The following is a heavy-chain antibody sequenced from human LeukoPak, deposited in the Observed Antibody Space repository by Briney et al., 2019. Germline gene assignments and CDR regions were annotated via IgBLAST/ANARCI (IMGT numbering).Heavy chain of an antibody. CDR1: GYTFTNYA. V-gene: IGHV1-3*01. Sequence: VASVKVSCKASGYTFTNYAMHWVRQAPGQRLEWMGWINAGIGNTKYSQKFQGRVTITSDTSASTAYMELSSLRSEDTAVYYCARGGWERKGFIDYWGQGTLVTVSS. J-gene: IGHJ4*02. D-gene: IGHD1-26*01. CDR2: INAGIGNT. CDR3: ARGGWERKGFIDY.